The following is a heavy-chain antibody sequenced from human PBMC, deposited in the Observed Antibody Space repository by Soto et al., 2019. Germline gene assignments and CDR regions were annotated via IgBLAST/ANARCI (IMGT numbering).Heavy chain of an antibody. D-gene: IGHD3-10*01. CDR1: GFTFSSYG. CDR2: IWYDGSNK. V-gene: IGHV3-33*01. CDR3: ARDLSQYEYYYGSGSYGMDV. Sequence: GGSLRLSCAASGFTFSSYGMHWVRQAPGKGLEWLAVIWYDGSNKYYADSVKGRFTISRDNSKNTLYLQMNSLRAEDTAVYYCARDLSQYEYYYGSGSYGMDVWGQGTTVTVSS. J-gene: IGHJ6*02.